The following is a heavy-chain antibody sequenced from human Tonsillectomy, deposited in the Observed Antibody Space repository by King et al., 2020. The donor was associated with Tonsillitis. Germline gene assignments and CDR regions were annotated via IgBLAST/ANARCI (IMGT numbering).Heavy chain of an antibody. CDR3: ARGRSAISRNNAKSFRCRQMNSMGAEDTAVDYCARGQDYGNHVGIYFDY. D-gene: IGHD4-11*01. CDR2: IKQDGSVQ. CDR1: GFTFSSYW. V-gene: IGHV3-7*01. J-gene: IGHJ4*02. Sequence: QLVQSGGGLVQPGGSLRLSCAASGFTFSSYWMSWVRQAPGKGLEWVANIKQDGSVQYYVDSVKGRFTICRDNAKSSLCLQMNSLRGEDTAVYYCARGRSAISRNNAKSFRCRQMNSMGAEDTAVDYCARGQDYGNHVGIYFDYWGQGTLVTVSS.